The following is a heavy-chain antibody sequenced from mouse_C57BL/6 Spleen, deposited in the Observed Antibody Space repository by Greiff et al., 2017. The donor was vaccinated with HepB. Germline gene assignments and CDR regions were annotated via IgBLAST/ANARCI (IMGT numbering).Heavy chain of an antibody. CDR3: TTWRIYDGYYDY. Sequence: EVKLMESGAELVRPGASVKLSCTASGFNIKDDYMHWVKQRPEQGLEWIGWIDPENGDTEYASKFQGKATITADTSSNTAYLQLSSLTSEDTAVYYCTTWRIYDGYYDYWGQGTTLTVSS. D-gene: IGHD2-3*01. J-gene: IGHJ2*01. V-gene: IGHV14-4*01. CDR1: GFNIKDDY. CDR2: IDPENGDT.